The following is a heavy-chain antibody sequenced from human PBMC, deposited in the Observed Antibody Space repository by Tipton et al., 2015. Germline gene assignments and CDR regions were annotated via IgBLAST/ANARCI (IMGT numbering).Heavy chain of an antibody. CDR2: VSGKGVS. V-gene: IGHV4-59*01. CDR1: GASFGDYS. D-gene: IGHD5-24*01. CDR3: ARDAYNSNYFDY. Sequence: TLSLTCSVSGASFGDYSWNFLRQSPGKGLEWLGFVSGKGVSKANPSLRRRVALSADVSRDHLSVTLTSLTTDDTAVYYCARDAYNSNYFDYWGQGTLVTVSS. J-gene: IGHJ4*02.